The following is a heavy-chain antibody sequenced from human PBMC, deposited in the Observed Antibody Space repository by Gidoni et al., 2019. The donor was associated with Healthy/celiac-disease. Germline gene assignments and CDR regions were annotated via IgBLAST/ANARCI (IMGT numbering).Heavy chain of an antibody. V-gene: IGHV4-34*01. Sequence: QVQLQQWGAGLLKPSETLSLTCAVYGGSFSGYYWSCIRQPPGKGLEWIGEIHHSGPTNYNPSLKSRVTISVDTSKNQFSLKLSSVTAADTALYYCARDSTLKCWFPEMPYYYYGMDVWCQGTTVTVSS. CDR2: IHHSGPT. D-gene: IGHD3-10*01. CDR3: ARDSTLKCWFPEMPYYYYGMDV. J-gene: IGHJ6*02. CDR1: GGSFSGYY.